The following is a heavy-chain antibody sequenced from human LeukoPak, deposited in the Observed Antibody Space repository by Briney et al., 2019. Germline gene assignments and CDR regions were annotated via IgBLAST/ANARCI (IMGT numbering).Heavy chain of an antibody. CDR2: IYYSGST. D-gene: IGHD6-6*01. Sequence: SETLSLTCTVSGGSISSYYWSWIRQPPGKGLEWIGYIYYSGSTNYIPSLKSRVTISVDTSKNQFSLKLSSVTAADTAVYYCASSSGYYYYYMDVWGKGTTVTVSS. V-gene: IGHV4-59*01. J-gene: IGHJ6*03. CDR3: ASSSGYYYYYMDV. CDR1: GGSISSYY.